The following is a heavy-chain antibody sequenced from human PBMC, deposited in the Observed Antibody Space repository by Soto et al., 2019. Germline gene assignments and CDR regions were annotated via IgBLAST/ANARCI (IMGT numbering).Heavy chain of an antibody. CDR1: GFIFSDYA. D-gene: IGHD3-16*01. V-gene: IGHV3-23*01. CDR3: AKVAGGLGYFDL. Sequence: GGSLRLSCVASGFIFSDYAMTWIRQAPGKGLEWVATISATGGNIEYRESLKGRFTISRDNSKKMVYLQINGLTADDTAVYYCAKVAGGLGYFDLWGRGTLVTVSS. CDR2: ISATGGNI. J-gene: IGHJ2*01.